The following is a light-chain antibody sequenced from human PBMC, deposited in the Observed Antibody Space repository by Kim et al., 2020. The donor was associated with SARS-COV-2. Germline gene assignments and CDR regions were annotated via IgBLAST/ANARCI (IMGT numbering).Light chain of an antibody. CDR3: QQYHSSLWT. CDR1: QSIGFW. J-gene: IGKJ1*01. CDR2: KAS. Sequence: ASVGDILTITRRASQSIGFWWAWYQQKPGKARKVLVYKASSLERGVPSRFSGTESRTEVTLTLSSLQPDDLATYHCQQYHSSLWTFGQGTKVDIK. V-gene: IGKV1-5*03.